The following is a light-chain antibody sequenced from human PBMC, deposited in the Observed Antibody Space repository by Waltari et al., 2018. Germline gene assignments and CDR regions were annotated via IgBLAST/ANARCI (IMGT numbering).Light chain of an antibody. CDR1: QSVSSNY. J-gene: IGKJ3*01. CDR2: SAS. V-gene: IGKV3-20*01. CDR3: QHYGSSLFT. Sequence: VLTQSPVTLSLSPGEIATLSCRASQSVSSNYLAWYQHKPGQAPRLLIYSASNKATGIPDRFSGSGSGTDFTLTISRLEPEDSAVYYCQHYGSSLFTFGPGTKVEIK.